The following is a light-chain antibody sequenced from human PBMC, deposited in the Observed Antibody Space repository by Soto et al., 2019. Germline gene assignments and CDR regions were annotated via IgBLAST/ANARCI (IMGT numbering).Light chain of an antibody. CDR2: DAS. CDR3: QQRSNWPPTWT. Sequence: EIVLTQSPATLSLSPGERATLSCRASQSVSNYLAWYQQKPGQAPRLLIYDASNRATGIPARFSGSGSGTDFTLTISSLEPEDVAVYYCQQRSNWPPTWTFGQGTKVEIK. J-gene: IGKJ1*01. V-gene: IGKV3-11*01. CDR1: QSVSNY.